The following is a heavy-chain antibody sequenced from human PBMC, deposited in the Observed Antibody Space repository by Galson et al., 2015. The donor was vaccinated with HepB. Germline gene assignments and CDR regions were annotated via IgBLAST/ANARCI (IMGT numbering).Heavy chain of an antibody. D-gene: IGHD1-14*01. J-gene: IGHJ6*03. CDR3: ASDRKGPNRGYYYYYMDV. Sequence: SLTCTVSGGSISSYYWSWIRQPPGTGLEWIGYIYYSGSTNYNPSLKSRVTISVDTSKNQFSLKLSSVTAADTAVYYCASDRKGPNRGYYYYYMDVWGKGTPVTVSS. CDR2: IYYSGST. V-gene: IGHV4-59*12. CDR1: GGSISSYY.